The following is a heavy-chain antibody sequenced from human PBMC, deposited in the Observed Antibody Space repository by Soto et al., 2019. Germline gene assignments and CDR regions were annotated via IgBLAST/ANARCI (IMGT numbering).Heavy chain of an antibody. CDR3: ARSLVTTDNDSFDV. CDR2: IFRSGTT. J-gene: IGHJ3*01. Sequence: QLQLQESGPGLVKPSETLSLTCIVSGGSISSSNDYWGWIRQSPGKGLEWIGSIFRSGTTHYNPYLKSRVTISLDTSKNQFSLKLSSVTAADTAVYYCARSLVTTDNDSFDVWGQGTMVPVSS. V-gene: IGHV4-39*01. CDR1: GGSISSSNDY. D-gene: IGHD4-17*01.